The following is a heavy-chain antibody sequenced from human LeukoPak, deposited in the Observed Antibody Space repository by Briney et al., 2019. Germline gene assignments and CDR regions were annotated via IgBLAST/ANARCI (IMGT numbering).Heavy chain of an antibody. V-gene: IGHV1-2*02. CDR1: GYTFTGYY. CDR3: ARDSYDILTGRTIGGRSDY. D-gene: IGHD3-9*01. Sequence: ASVKVSCKASGYTFTGYYMHWVRQAPGQGLEWMGWINPNSGGTNYAQKFQGRVTMTRDTSISTAYMELSRLRSDDTAVYYCARDSYDILTGRTIGGRSDYWGQGTLVTVSS. CDR2: INPNSGGT. J-gene: IGHJ4*02.